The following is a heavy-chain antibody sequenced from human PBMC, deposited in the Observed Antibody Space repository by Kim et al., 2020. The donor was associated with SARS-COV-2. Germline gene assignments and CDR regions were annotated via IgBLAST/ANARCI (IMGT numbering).Heavy chain of an antibody. J-gene: IGHJ6*02. CDR3: ARDGITSRRDQKRYYYYYGMDV. D-gene: IGHD3-10*01. CDR2: IIPIFGTA. CDR1: GGTFSSYA. Sequence: SVKVSCKASGGTFSSYAISWVRQAPGQGLEWMGGIIPIFGTANYAQKFQGRVTITADESTSTAYMELSSLRSEDTAVYYCARDGITSRRDQKRYYYYYGMDVWGQGTTVTVSS. V-gene: IGHV1-69*13.